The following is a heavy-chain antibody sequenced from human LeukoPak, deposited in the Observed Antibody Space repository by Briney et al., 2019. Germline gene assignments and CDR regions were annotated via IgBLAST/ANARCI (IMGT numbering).Heavy chain of an antibody. V-gene: IGHV1-46*01. CDR2: INPRSGTT. CDR1: GYTFTTQY. D-gene: IGHD2-21*02. J-gene: IGHJ5*02. CDR3: AREAEADEGEPAIKGLDP. Sequence: ASVKVSCKASGYTFTTQYIHWVRQAPGQGLEWMGVINPRSGTTTNRQNFQGRVTMTRDTSASTVYMELSSLRSDDTAMYYCAREAEADEGEPAIKGLDPWGQGTLVTVSS.